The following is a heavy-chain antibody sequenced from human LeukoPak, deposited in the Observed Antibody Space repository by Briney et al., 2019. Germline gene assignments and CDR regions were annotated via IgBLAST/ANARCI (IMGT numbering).Heavy chain of an antibody. V-gene: IGHV3-21*06. CDR3: ARSLVGAVIDY. CDR2: IDTSSTHM. J-gene: IGHJ4*02. CDR1: GFTFSHYN. Sequence: GGSLRLSCEASGFTFSHYNINWVRQAPGRGLEWVSSIDTSSTHMNYADSVKGRFTISRDNARNSLYLQMHSLTVEDTAVCFCARSLVGAVIDYWGQGTLVTVSS. D-gene: IGHD1-26*01.